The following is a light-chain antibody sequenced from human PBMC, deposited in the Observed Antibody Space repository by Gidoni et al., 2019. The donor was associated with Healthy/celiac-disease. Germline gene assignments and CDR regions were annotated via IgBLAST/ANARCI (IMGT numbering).Light chain of an antibody. Sequence: SQMHQTPSSLSASVGDRVTITCRASQCISSNFNWYQQKPGKAPKLLIYAASSLQSGVPSRFSGSGSGTDFTLTISRLQPEDFATYYCQQSDSTPPHTFGQGTKLEIK. CDR2: AAS. J-gene: IGKJ2*01. CDR3: QQSDSTPPHT. CDR1: QCISSN. V-gene: IGKV1-39*01.